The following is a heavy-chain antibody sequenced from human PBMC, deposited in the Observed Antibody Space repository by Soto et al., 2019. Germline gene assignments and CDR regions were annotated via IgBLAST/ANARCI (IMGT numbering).Heavy chain of an antibody. J-gene: IGHJ3*02. CDR3: VGGATRPVAAFDI. V-gene: IGHV1-18*01. CDR1: GYTFTSYG. D-gene: IGHD1-26*01. Sequence: QVQLVQSGAEVKKPGASVKVSCKASGYTFTSYGISWVRQAPGQGLEWMGWISAYNGNTNYAQKLQGRVTMITDTSTSAAYMEPRSLRSDDTAVYYWVGGATRPVAAFDIWGHGTMVTVSS. CDR2: ISAYNGNT.